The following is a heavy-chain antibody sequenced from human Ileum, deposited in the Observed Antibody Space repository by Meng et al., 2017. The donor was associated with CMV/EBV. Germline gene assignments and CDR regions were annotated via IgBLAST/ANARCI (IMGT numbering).Heavy chain of an antibody. CDR2: INHSGST. V-gene: IGHV4-34*01. CDR1: GGSFSGYY. D-gene: IGHD3-10*01. Sequence: GSLRLSCAVYGGSFSGYYWSWIRQPPGKGLEWIGEINHSGSTNYNPSLKSRVTISVDTSKNQFSLKLSSVTAADTAVYYCVILGGSTMGFDYWGQGTLVTVSS. J-gene: IGHJ4*02. CDR3: VILGGSTMGFDY.